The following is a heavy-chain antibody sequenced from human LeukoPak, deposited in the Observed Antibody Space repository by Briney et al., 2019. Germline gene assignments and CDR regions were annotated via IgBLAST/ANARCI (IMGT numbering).Heavy chain of an antibody. V-gene: IGHV1-69*13. CDR2: IIPIFGTA. CDR3: ASMYWSGYKKKFNWFDP. CDR1: GYTFTSYG. Sequence: GASVKVSCKASGYTFTSYGISWVRQAPGQGLEWVGGIIPIFGTANYAQKFQGRVTITADESTSTAYMELSSLRSEDTAVYYCASMYWSGYKKKFNWFDPWGQGTLVTVSS. D-gene: IGHD3-3*01. J-gene: IGHJ5*02.